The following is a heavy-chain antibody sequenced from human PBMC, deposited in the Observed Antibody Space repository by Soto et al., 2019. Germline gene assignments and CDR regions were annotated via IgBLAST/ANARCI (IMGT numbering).Heavy chain of an antibody. V-gene: IGHV1-2*02. Sequence: ASVKVSCKASGYTFTGYYMHWVRQAPGQGLEWMGWINPNSGGTNYAQKFQGRVTMTRDTSISTAYMELSRLRSDDTAVYYCARDLTGTTAFGIWGQGTMVTVSS. D-gene: IGHD1-7*01. CDR3: ARDLTGTTAFGI. CDR1: GYTFTGYY. J-gene: IGHJ3*02. CDR2: INPNSGGT.